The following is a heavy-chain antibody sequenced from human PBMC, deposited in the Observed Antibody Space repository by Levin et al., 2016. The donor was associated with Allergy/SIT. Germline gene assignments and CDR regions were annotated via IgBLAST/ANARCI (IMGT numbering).Heavy chain of an antibody. V-gene: IGHV3-21*01. Sequence: WIRQPPGKGLEWVSSISSSSSYIYYADSVKGRFTISRDNAKNSLYLQMNSLRAEDTAVYYCARDHSIAASDAFDIWGQGTMVTVSS. D-gene: IGHD6-6*01. J-gene: IGHJ3*02. CDR2: ISSSSSYI. CDR3: ARDHSIAASDAFDI.